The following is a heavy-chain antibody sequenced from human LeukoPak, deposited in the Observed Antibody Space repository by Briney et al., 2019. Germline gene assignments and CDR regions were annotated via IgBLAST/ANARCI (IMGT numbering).Heavy chain of an antibody. V-gene: IGHV3-7*04. CDR1: GFTFSSYW. Sequence: GGSLRLSCAASGFTFSSYWMSWVRQAPGKGLEWVANIQQDGSEKYYVDSVKGRFTISRENAKNSLYLQMNSLRAGDTAVYYCARATYYYGSGSYYLDAFDIWGQGTMVTVSS. J-gene: IGHJ3*02. D-gene: IGHD3-10*01. CDR2: IQQDGSEK. CDR3: ARATYYYGSGSYYLDAFDI.